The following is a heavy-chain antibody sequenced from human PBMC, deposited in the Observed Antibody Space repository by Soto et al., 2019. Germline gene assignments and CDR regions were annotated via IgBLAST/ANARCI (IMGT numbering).Heavy chain of an antibody. CDR2: ISYDGSNK. J-gene: IGHJ6*02. V-gene: IGHV3-30-3*01. D-gene: IGHD6-13*01. Sequence: QAGGSLRLSCAASGFTFSNAWMNWVRQAPGKGLEWVAVISYDGSNKYYADSVKGRFTISRDNSKNTLYLQMNSLRAEDTAVYYCARDMPYSSSWQPINYYFYYGMDVWGQGTTVTVSS. CDR3: ARDMPYSSSWQPINYYFYYGMDV. CDR1: GFTFSNAW.